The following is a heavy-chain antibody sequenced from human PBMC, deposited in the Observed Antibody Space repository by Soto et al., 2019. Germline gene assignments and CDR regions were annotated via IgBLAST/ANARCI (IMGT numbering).Heavy chain of an antibody. CDR1: GFSFRNAW. Sequence: EVQLVESGGGLVKPGGSLRLSCAASGFSFRNAWMSWVRQAPGKGLEWVGRIKSKTDGGTTDYAAPVKGRFTISRDNSKNTLYLQMNSLKTEDTAVYYCRLDYFYYGMDVWDQGTTVTVSS. J-gene: IGHJ6*02. CDR3: RLDYFYYGMDV. V-gene: IGHV3-15*01. CDR2: IKSKTDGGTT.